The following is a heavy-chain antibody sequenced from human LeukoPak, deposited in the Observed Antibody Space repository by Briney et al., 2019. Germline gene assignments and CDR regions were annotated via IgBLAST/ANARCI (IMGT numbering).Heavy chain of an antibody. D-gene: IGHD2-2*01. J-gene: IGHJ5*02. Sequence: SVKVSCKASGGTFSSYAISWVRQAPGQGLEWMGRIIPILGIANCAQKFQGRVTITADKSTSTAYMELSSLRSEDTAVYYCASSYLFDPWGQGTLVTVSS. CDR2: IIPILGIA. CDR3: ASSYLFDP. V-gene: IGHV1-69*04. CDR1: GGTFSSYA.